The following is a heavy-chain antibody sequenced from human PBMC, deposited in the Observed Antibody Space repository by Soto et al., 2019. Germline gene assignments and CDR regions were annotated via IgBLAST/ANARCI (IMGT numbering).Heavy chain of an antibody. D-gene: IGHD2-2*01. V-gene: IGHV3-9*01. Sequence: GGSLRLSCTASGFTFDDYAMHWVRQAPGKGLEWVSGISWNSGSIGYADSVRGRFTISRDNAKNSLYLQMNSLRAEDTALYYCAKDIISDWDLGLVPAAIEGNGMYVWGQGTTVTVSS. CDR2: ISWNSGSI. J-gene: IGHJ6*02. CDR1: GFTFDDYA. CDR3: AKDIISDWDLGLVPAAIEGNGMYV.